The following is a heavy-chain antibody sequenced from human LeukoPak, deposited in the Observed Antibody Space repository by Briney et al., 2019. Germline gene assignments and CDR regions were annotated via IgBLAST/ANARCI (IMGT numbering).Heavy chain of an antibody. D-gene: IGHD6-13*01. CDR2: MNPNSGNT. Sequence: GASVKVSCKASGYTFTSYDINWVRQATGQGLEWMGWMNPNSGNTGYAQKFQGRVTMTRNTSISTAYMELSSLRSEDTAVYYCARGQYSSSWYYSPPSHYSYYYGMDVWGQGTTVTVSS. CDR1: GYTFTSYD. V-gene: IGHV1-8*01. J-gene: IGHJ6*02. CDR3: ARGQYSSSWYYSPPSHYSYYYGMDV.